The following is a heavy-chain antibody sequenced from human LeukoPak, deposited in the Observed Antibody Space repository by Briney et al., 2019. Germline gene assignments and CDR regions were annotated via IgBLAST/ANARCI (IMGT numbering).Heavy chain of an antibody. CDR3: ARGRYSSSINSMDV. J-gene: IGHJ6*02. D-gene: IGHD6-6*01. CDR1: GGTFSSYT. V-gene: IGHV1-69*13. CDR2: VIPIFGTA. Sequence: SVKVSCKASGGTFSSYTISWVRQAPGQGLEWMGGVIPIFGTANYAQKFQGRVTITADESTSTAYMELSSLRSEDTAVYYCARGRYSSSINSMDVWGQGTTVTVSS.